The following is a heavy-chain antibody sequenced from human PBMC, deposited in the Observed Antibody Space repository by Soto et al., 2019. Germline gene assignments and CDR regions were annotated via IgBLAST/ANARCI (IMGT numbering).Heavy chain of an antibody. D-gene: IGHD3-22*01. CDR3: GVVGTVFGAFDX. Sequence: GGSLRLSCAASGFTFSSYAMSWVRQAPGKGLEWVEAISGSGGSTYYADSVKGRFTISRDNSKNKLYLQMNSLRAEDTAVYYCGVVGTVFGAFDXWGQVTMVTVS. CDR2: ISGSGGST. J-gene: IGHJ3*02. CDR1: GFTFSSYA. V-gene: IGHV3-23*01.